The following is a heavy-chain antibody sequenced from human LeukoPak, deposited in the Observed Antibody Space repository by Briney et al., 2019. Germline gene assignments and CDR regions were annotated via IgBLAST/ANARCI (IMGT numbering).Heavy chain of an antibody. Sequence: SVKVSCKASGGTFSSYAISWVRQAPGQGLEWMGGIIPIFGTANYAQKFQGRVTITADESTSTAYMELSSLRSEDTAVYYCARTTRDYYDFWSGYSNFDYWGQGTLVTVSS. CDR1: GGTFSSYA. CDR2: IIPIFGTA. D-gene: IGHD3-3*01. V-gene: IGHV1-69*13. CDR3: ARTTRDYYDFWSGYSNFDY. J-gene: IGHJ4*02.